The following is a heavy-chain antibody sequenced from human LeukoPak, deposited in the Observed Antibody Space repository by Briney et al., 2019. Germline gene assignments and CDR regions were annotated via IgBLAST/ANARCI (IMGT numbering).Heavy chain of an antibody. CDR1: GYTFTGYY. V-gene: IGHV1-2*02. D-gene: IGHD5-18*01. CDR3: ARDFRYSYGPNDAFDI. Sequence: ASVKVSCKASGYTFTGYYMHWVRQAPGQGLEWMGWINPNSGGTNYAQKFQGRVTMTRDTSISTAYMELSGLRSDDTAVYYCARDFRYSYGPNDAFDIWGQGTMVTVSS. J-gene: IGHJ3*02. CDR2: INPNSGGT.